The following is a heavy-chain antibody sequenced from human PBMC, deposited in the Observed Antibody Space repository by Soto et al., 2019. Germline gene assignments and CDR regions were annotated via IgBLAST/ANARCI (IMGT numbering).Heavy chain of an antibody. V-gene: IGHV3-23*01. CDR3: ATGYCSGGSCYWGEYFQH. D-gene: IGHD2-15*01. J-gene: IGHJ1*01. CDR1: GFTFSGYA. CDR2: ISGGGGST. Sequence: EVQLLESGGGLVQPGGSLRLSCAASGFTFSGYAMNWVRQAPGKGLEWVSVISGGGGSTHYADSVKGRFTLTRDNSKNTLYLQMNSLRGEDTAVYYCATGYCSGGSCYWGEYFQHWGQGTLVTVSS.